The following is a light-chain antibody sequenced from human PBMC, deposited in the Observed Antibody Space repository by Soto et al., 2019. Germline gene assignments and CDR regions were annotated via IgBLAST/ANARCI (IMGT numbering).Light chain of an antibody. CDR3: QQYGGSPLVT. CDR1: QSVSGSH. CDR2: GAS. J-gene: IGKJ4*01. Sequence: EIVLTQSPGTLSLSPGERATLSSRASQSVSGSHLAWYQQKPGQAPRLLIYGASSRATGIPDRFSGSGSGTDFTLTISRLEPEDFAVYYCQQYGGSPLVTFGGGTKVEIK. V-gene: IGKV3-20*01.